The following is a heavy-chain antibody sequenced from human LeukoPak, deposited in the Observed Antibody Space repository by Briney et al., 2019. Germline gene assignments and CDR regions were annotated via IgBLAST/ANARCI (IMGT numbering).Heavy chain of an antibody. Sequence: PSETLSLTCTVSGGSISSYYWSWIRQPAGKGLEWIGRIYTSGSTNYNPSLKSRVTISVDTSKNQFSLKLSSVTAADTAVYYCARDEGTAYYYYYMDVWGKGTTVTVSS. D-gene: IGHD3-10*01. CDR1: GGSISSYY. V-gene: IGHV4-4*07. CDR3: ARDEGTAYYYYYMDV. J-gene: IGHJ6*03. CDR2: IYTSGST.